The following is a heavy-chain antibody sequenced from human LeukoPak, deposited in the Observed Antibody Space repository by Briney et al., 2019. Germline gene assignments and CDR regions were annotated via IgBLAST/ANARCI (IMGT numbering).Heavy chain of an antibody. CDR2: VDTKDGET. CDR1: GYTFIDFH. CDR3: TTDNRFTYWFDP. Sequence: ASVKVSCKASGYTFIDFHMHWVQQAPGRGLEWVGRVDTKDGETMYAERFEGRVTMTEVTSTDTAYMELSGLTSDDTAVYYCTTDNRFTYWFDPWGQGTLVTVSS. V-gene: IGHV1-69-2*01. J-gene: IGHJ5*02.